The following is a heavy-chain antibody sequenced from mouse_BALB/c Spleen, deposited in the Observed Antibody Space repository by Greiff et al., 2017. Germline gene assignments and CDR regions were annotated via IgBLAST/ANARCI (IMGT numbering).Heavy chain of an antibody. Sequence: EVMLVESGGGLVKLGGSLKLSCEASGFTFSSYYMSWVRQTPEKRLELIAAINSNGGSTYYPDTVKGRFTISRDNANNTLYLQMSSLKSEDTALYYCARQGGSYAMDYWGQGTSVTVSS. J-gene: IGHJ4*01. CDR3: ARQGGSYAMDY. CDR1: GFTFSSYY. V-gene: IGHV5-6-2*01. CDR2: INSNGGST.